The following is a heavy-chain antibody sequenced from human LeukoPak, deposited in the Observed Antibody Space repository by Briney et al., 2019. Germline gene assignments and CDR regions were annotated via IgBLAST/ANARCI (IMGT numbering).Heavy chain of an antibody. V-gene: IGHV3-73*01. CDR2: IRSKANSYAT. Sequence: PGGSLKLSCAASGFTFSGSAMHWVRQASGKGLEWVGRIRSKANSYATAYAASVKGRFTISRDDSKNTAYLQMNSLKTEDTAVYYCTRGPRGLKSTIIAAAGTDFDYWGQGTLVTVSS. CDR1: GFTFSGSA. CDR3: TRGPRGLKSTIIAAAGTDFDY. D-gene: IGHD6-13*01. J-gene: IGHJ4*02.